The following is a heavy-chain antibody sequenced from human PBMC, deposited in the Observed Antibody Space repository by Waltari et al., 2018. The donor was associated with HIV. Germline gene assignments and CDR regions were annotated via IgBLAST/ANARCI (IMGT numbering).Heavy chain of an antibody. J-gene: IGHJ6*02. D-gene: IGHD6-13*01. CDR1: GFTFSSYW. CDR2: INSDGSST. Sequence: EVQLVESGGGLVQPGGSLRLSCAASGFTFSSYWMHWVRQAPGKGLGWVARINSDGSSTSYEDSVKGRFTISRDNAKNTLYLQMNSLRAEDTAVYYCASGYSSSWRSDYYYYGMDVWGQGTTVTVSS. CDR3: ASGYSSSWRSDYYYYGMDV. V-gene: IGHV3-74*01.